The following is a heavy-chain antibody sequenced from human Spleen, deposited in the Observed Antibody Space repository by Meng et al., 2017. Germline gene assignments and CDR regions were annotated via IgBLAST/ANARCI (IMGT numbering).Heavy chain of an antibody. J-gene: IGHJ4*02. CDR3: AKETGTRKENYFDY. CDR2: ISGNGDFT. V-gene: IGHV3-23*01. Sequence: GESLKISCAVSGFTFSTYAMSGVRQAPTKGLEWVSAISGNGDFTYYADSVKGRVTISRDNSKPTLYLQMNSLRAEDTAVYYCAKETGTRKENYFDYWGQGTLVTVSS. CDR1: GFTFSTYA. D-gene: IGHD1-1*01.